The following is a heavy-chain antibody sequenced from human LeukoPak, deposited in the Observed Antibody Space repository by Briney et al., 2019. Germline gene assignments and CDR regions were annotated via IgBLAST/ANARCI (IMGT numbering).Heavy chain of an antibody. D-gene: IGHD6-13*01. Sequence: SETLSLTCTVSGGSISSYYWSWIRQSPGKGREGMGYIYDSGSTKYNPSLKGRVTISVDTSKNQFSLKLRSVTAADTAVYYCVRVGAAAGTSDYWGQGTLVTVSS. V-gene: IGHV4-59*01. CDR1: GGSISSYY. J-gene: IGHJ4*02. CDR2: IYDSGST. CDR3: VRVGAAAGTSDY.